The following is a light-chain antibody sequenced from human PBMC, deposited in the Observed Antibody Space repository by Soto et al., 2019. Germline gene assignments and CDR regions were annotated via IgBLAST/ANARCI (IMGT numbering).Light chain of an antibody. V-gene: IGKV3-11*01. CDR1: QSVSSY. CDR2: DAS. CDR3: QQRSNWRGWT. Sequence: EIVLTQSPATLSLSPGERATLSCRASQSVSSYLAWYQQKPGQAPRLLIYDASNRATSIPARFSGGGSGTDFTLTISSLEPEDFAVYYCQQRSNWRGWTFGQGTKVEIK. J-gene: IGKJ1*01.